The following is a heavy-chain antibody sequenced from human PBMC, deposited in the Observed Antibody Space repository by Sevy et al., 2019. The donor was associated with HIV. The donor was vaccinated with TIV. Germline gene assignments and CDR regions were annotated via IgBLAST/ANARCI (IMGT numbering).Heavy chain of an antibody. CDR2: IWYDGSNK. CDR1: GFTFSSHG. Sequence: GGSLRLSCAASGFTFSSHGMHWVRQAPGKGLEWVAVIWYDGSNKYYADFVKGRFTISRDNSKNTLYLQMNSLRAEDTAVYYCARAKGDSYSSGWYDYWGQGTLVTVSS. CDR3: ARAKGDSYSSGWYDY. J-gene: IGHJ4*02. V-gene: IGHV3-33*01. D-gene: IGHD6-19*01.